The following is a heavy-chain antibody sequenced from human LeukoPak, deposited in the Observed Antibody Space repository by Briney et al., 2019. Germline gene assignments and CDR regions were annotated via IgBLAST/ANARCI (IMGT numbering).Heavy chain of an antibody. V-gene: IGHV4-59*11. CDR1: GGSITNLY. J-gene: IGHJ4*02. CDR2: IYASGTT. D-gene: IGHD3-10*01. CDR3: ARDRGRYFDY. Sequence: SETLSLTCTVSGGSITNLYWSWIRQPPGKRPEWIGYIYASGTTNYNPSLRGRVTISIDTSKNQFSLRLNSVTAADTAVYYCARDRGRYFDYWGRGTLVTVSS.